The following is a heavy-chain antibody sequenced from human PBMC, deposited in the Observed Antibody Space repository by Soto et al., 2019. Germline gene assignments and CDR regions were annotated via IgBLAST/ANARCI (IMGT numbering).Heavy chain of an antibody. J-gene: IGHJ6*02. Sequence: PGGSLRLSCAASGFTFSSYAMSWVRQAPGKGLEWVSAISGSGGSTYYADSVKGRFTISRDNSKNTLYLQMNSLRAEDTAVYYCAKDSQTLWPTWGYYYYYYGMDVWGQGTTVTVSS. D-gene: IGHD3-10*01. V-gene: IGHV3-23*01. CDR3: AKDSQTLWPTWGYYYYYYGMDV. CDR1: GFTFSSYA. CDR2: ISGSGGST.